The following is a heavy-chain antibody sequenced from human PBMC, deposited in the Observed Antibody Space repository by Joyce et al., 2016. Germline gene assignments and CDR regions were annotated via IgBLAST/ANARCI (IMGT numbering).Heavy chain of an antibody. D-gene: IGHD3-16*01. CDR2: FDPEDGET. J-gene: IGHJ4*02. CDR3: ATVRGPGYFDY. CDR1: GYTLTELS. Sequence: QVQLVQSGAAVKKPGASVKVSCKVFGYTLTELSSHWVRQAPGKGLEWMGGFDPEDGETIYAQKFQGRVTMTEGTSTDTAYMELSSLRSEDTAVYYCATVRGPGYFDYWGQGTLVTVSS. V-gene: IGHV1-24*01.